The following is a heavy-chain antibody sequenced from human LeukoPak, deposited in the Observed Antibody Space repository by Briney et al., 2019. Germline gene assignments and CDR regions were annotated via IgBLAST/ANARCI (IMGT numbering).Heavy chain of an antibody. CDR1: GYSFPSYW. V-gene: IGHV5-51*01. CDR2: IYPADSDT. J-gene: IGHJ5*02. Sequence: GESLKISCKGSGYSFPSYWIGWVRQIPGKGLEWMGTIYPADSDTRYNPSFEGQVTISADTSIGTASLQWSSLRASDTAMYYCARQLRESITANWFDPWGQETQVTVYS. D-gene: IGHD6-6*01. CDR3: ARQLRESITANWFDP.